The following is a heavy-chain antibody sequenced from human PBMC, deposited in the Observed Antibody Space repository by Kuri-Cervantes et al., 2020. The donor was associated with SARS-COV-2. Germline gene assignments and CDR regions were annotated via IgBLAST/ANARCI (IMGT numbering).Heavy chain of an antibody. CDR2: IWYDGSNK. D-gene: IGHD2-21*01. J-gene: IGHJ3*02. CDR3: ARDGRGDSASRAAFDI. V-gene: IGHV3-33*08. CDR1: GFTFSSYG. Sequence: GGSLRLSCAASGFTFSSYGMHWVRQAPGKGLEWVAVIWYDGSNKYYADSVKGRFTISRDNSKNTLYLQMNSLRAEDTAVYYCARDGRGDSASRAAFDIWGQGTMVTVSS.